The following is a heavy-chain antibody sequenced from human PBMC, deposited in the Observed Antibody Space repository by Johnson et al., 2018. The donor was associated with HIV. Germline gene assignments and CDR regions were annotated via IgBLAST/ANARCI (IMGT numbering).Heavy chain of an antibody. D-gene: IGHD3-22*01. Sequence: QVQLVESGGGVVQPGRSLRLSCAASGFTFSSYAMHWVRQAPGKGLEWVAVISYDGSNKYYADSVKGRFTISRDNSKNKLYLQTNSLRAEDTAVYYCAKADDSSGFDAFDIWGQGTMVTVSS. J-gene: IGHJ3*02. V-gene: IGHV3-30*04. CDR2: ISYDGSNK. CDR3: AKADDSSGFDAFDI. CDR1: GFTFSSYA.